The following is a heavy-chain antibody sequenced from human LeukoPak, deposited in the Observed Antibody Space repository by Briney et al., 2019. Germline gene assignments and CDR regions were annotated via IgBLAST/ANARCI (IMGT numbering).Heavy chain of an antibody. CDR3: ARGAPYSSGLYYYYYMDV. Sequence: SETLSLTCTVSGASISGSGYYWGWIRQPPGKGLEWIGSIYSSGSTYYNASLQSRVTISIETSKNQFSLKLSSVTAADTAVYYCARGAPYSSGLYYYYYMDVWGKGTTVTVSS. CDR1: GASISGSGYY. D-gene: IGHD6-19*01. CDR2: IYSSGST. V-gene: IGHV4-39*07. J-gene: IGHJ6*03.